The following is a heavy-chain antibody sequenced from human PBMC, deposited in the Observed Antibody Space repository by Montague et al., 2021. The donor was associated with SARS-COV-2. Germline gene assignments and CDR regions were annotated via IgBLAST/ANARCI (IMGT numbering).Heavy chain of an antibody. CDR2: IYYSGRT. CDR3: EKVHPDGAFWSGTKWFDH. CDR1: GDYISAGGYY. D-gene: IGHD3-3*01. V-gene: IGHV4-31*03. J-gene: IGHJ5*02. Sequence: TLSLTCTVSGDYISAGGYYWSWIRQHPEKGLEWIGNIYYSGRTSYNPSLESRVTISIATAANQFSLMMTSVTAADTAVYYCEKVHPDGAFWSGTKWFDHWGPGTRVTVSA.